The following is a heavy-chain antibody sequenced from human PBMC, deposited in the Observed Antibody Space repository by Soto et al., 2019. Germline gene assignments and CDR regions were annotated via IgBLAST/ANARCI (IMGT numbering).Heavy chain of an antibody. CDR2: IHYSGVT. CDR3: ARQGSSSRVLNV. V-gene: IGHV4-59*08. Sequence: PSGTLSLTCTVSGVSFSSYYWSWIRQPPEKGLEWIGYIHYSGVTSYNPSLKSRVAISVETSKNQFSLKLSSVTAADTAVYYCARQGSSSRVLNVWGQGTTVTVSS. CDR1: GVSFSSYY. J-gene: IGHJ6*02. D-gene: IGHD6-13*01.